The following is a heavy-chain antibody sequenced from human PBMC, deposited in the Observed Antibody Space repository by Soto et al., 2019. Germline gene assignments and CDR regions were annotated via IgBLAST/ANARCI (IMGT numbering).Heavy chain of an antibody. J-gene: IGHJ5*02. CDR2: TYYSSKWYN. CDR3: ARAGVMCSSTSCYTEWFDP. V-gene: IGHV6-1*01. CDR1: GDSVSSNSAA. Sequence: SQTLSLSCAISGDSVSSNSAALNWISQSPSRGLECLVRTYYSSKWYNDYAVSVKSRISINPDTSKNQFSLQLNSVTPEDTAVYYCARAGVMCSSTSCYTEWFDPWGQGTLVTVSS. D-gene: IGHD2-2*02.